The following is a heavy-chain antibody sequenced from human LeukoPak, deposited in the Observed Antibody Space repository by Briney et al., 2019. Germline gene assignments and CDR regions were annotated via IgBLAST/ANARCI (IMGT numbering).Heavy chain of an antibody. CDR1: GGSISSYY. Sequence: PSETLSLTCTVSGGSISSYYLSWIRQPAGKGLEWIGRVYGGGSTTYNPSLKSRVTMSVDTSKNQFSLKLSSVTAADTAVYCCARAAGSGSYPFDYWGQGTLVTVSS. V-gene: IGHV4-4*07. CDR2: VYGGGST. CDR3: ARAAGSGSYPFDY. D-gene: IGHD3-10*01. J-gene: IGHJ4*02.